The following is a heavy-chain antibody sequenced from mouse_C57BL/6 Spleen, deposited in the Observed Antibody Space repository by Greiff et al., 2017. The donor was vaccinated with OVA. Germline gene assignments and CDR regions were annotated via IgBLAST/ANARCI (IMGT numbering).Heavy chain of an antibody. V-gene: IGHV1-19*01. CDR2: INPYNSGT. CDR1: GYTFTDYY. D-gene: IGHD2-4*01. J-gene: IGHJ3*01. Sequence: DVQLQESGPVLVKPGASVKMSCKASGYTFTDYYMNWVKQSHGKSLEWIGVINPYNSGTSYNQKFKGKATLTVDKSSSTAYMELNSLTSEDSAVYYCASYDYFAYWGQGTLVTVSA. CDR3: ASYDYFAY.